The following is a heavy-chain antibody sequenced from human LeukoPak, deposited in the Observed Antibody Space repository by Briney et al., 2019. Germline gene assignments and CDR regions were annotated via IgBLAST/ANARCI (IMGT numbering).Heavy chain of an antibody. CDR3: GREIPSGSYAPDY. D-gene: IGHD1-26*01. CDR2: ISSSGRSI. Sequence: GGSLGLSCAASGFTFSSYSMNWVRQAPGKGLEWVSYISSSGRSILYADSVKGRFTVSRDNAENSLYLQMNNLRAEDTAVYYCGREIPSGSYAPDYWGQGILVIVSS. J-gene: IGHJ4*02. CDR1: GFTFSSYS. V-gene: IGHV3-21*05.